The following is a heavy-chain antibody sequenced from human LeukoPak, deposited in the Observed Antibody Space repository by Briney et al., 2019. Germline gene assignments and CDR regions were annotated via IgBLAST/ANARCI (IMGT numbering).Heavy chain of an antibody. J-gene: IGHJ4*02. CDR2: ISAYNGNT. Sequence: GASVNVSCKASGYTFTSYGISWVRQAPGQGLEWMGWISAYNGNTNYAQKLQGRVTMTTDTSTSTAYMELRSLRSDDTAVYYCARDPGAMVELWLLSVPNPVPFDYWGQRTLVTVSS. CDR3: ARDPGAMVELWLLSVPNPVPFDY. D-gene: IGHD4/OR15-4a*01. V-gene: IGHV1-18*01. CDR1: GYTFTSYG.